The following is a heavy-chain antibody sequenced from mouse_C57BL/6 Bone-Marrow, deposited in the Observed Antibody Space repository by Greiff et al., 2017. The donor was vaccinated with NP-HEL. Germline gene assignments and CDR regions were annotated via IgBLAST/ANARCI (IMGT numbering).Heavy chain of an antibody. V-gene: IGHV14-4*01. CDR1: GFNIKDDY. CDR3: TLYYDYDRAFAY. CDR2: IDPENGDT. D-gene: IGHD2-4*01. Sequence: VHVKQSGAELVRPGASVKLSCTASGFNIKDDYMHWVKQRPEQGLEWIGWIDPENGDTEYASKFQGKATITADTSSNTAYLQLSSLTSEDTAVYYCTLYYDYDRAFAYWGQGTLVTVSA. J-gene: IGHJ3*01.